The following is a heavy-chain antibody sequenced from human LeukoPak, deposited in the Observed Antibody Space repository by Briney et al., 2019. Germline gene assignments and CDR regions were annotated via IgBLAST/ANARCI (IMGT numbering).Heavy chain of an antibody. CDR1: GYTFTGYY. Sequence: VASVKVSCKASGYTFTGYYMHWVRQAPGQGLEWMGWINPNSGGTNYAQKFKGWVTMTRDTSISTAYMELSRLRSDDTAVYYCAREGRPLGVRGVIRWFDPWGQGTLVTVSS. J-gene: IGHJ5*02. D-gene: IGHD3-10*01. CDR2: INPNSGGT. V-gene: IGHV1-2*04. CDR3: AREGRPLGVRGVIRWFDP.